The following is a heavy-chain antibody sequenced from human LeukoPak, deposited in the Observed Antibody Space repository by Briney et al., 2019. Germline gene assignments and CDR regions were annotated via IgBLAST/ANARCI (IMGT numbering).Heavy chain of an antibody. CDR3: AKEDTVMVNHAFNI. Sequence: PGGSLRPSCAASGFTFSSYWMSWVRQAPGKGLEWVSAISGSGGSTYYADSVKGRFTISRDNSKNTLYLQMNSLRAEDTAIYYCAKEDTVMVNHAFNIWGQGTMVTVSS. J-gene: IGHJ3*02. CDR1: GFTFSSYW. D-gene: IGHD5-18*01. V-gene: IGHV3-23*01. CDR2: ISGSGGST.